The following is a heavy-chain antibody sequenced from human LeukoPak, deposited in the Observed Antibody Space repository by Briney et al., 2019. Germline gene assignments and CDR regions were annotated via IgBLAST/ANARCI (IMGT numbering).Heavy chain of an antibody. CDR1: GFTFSSYS. D-gene: IGHD3-10*01. Sequence: PGGSLRLSCAASGFTFSSYSMNWVRQAPGKGLEWVSSISSSSSYIYYADSVRGRFTISRGNAKNSLYLQMNSLRAEDTAVYYCARVHFKSYGSGTNWFDPWGQGTLVTVSS. CDR2: ISSSSSYI. V-gene: IGHV3-21*01. CDR3: ARVHFKSYGSGTNWFDP. J-gene: IGHJ5*02.